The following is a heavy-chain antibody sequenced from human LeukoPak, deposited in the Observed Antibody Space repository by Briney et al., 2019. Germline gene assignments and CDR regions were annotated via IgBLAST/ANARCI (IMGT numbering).Heavy chain of an antibody. Sequence: SETLSLTCTVSGGAISNSYWNWIRQSADKGLEWIGRIYISGSPKYNPSLKSRVTMSLDTSKNRISLKLSSVTAADTAVYYCARYQLLYETFDYWGQGTLVTVSS. CDR3: ARYQLLYETFDY. J-gene: IGHJ4*02. V-gene: IGHV4-4*07. CDR2: IYISGSP. CDR1: GGAISNSY. D-gene: IGHD2-2*02.